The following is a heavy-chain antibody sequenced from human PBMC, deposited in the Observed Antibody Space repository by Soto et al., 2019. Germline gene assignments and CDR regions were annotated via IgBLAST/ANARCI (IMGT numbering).Heavy chain of an antibody. Sequence: GASVKVSCKASGYTFTSYDSNGVRQAAGQGLEWVGWMNTHTDDTGYAQKFQGRVTMTRDTATNTAYMDLNTLTSDDSAMYYCVRGQLGGFFDYWGQGTPVPVCS. D-gene: IGHD3-3*01. J-gene: IGHJ4*02. CDR1: GYTFTSYD. CDR3: VRGQLGGFFDY. V-gene: IGHV1-8*01. CDR2: MNTHTDDT.